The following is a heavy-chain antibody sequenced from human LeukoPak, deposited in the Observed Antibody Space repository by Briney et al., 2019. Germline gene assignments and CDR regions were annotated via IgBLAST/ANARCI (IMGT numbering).Heavy chain of an antibody. Sequence: SLRPSCAASGPTLTSKETNSVRQDRGNGMEWHSYISSSGHTIYYPDTAKGRSTITRANANNSLYLPINSPRAQDKAVYYCAELGITMIGGVWGKGTTVTISS. V-gene: IGHV3-48*03. CDR1: GPTLTSKE. CDR2: ISSSGHTI. D-gene: IGHD3-10*02. J-gene: IGHJ6*04. CDR3: AELGITMIGGV.